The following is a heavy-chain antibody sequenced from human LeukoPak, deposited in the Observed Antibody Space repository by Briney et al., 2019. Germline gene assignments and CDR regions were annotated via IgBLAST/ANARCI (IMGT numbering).Heavy chain of an antibody. Sequence: PSETLSLTCAASGYSISSSNWWGWIRQPPGKGLEWIGYIYYSGSIYYNPSLKSRVTMSVDTSKNQFSLKLSSVTAVDTAVYYCARTMSSSHTVYGMDVWGQGTTVTVSS. V-gene: IGHV4-28*05. D-gene: IGHD2-2*02. CDR2: IYYSGSI. J-gene: IGHJ6*02. CDR3: ARTMSSSHTVYGMDV. CDR1: GYSISSSNW.